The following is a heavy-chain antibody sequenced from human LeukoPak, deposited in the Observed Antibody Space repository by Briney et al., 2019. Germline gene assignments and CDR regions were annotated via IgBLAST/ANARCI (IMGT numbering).Heavy chain of an antibody. J-gene: IGHJ4*02. V-gene: IGHV2-70*10. D-gene: IGHD3-16*01. CDR2: VDWDDDK. Sequence: SGPALVNPTQTLTLTCSFSGFSFSTSGMCITWIRQPPGKALEWIARVDWDDDKSYSTSLKTRLTISKDTSNNQVVLTMTNMDPVDTATYYCARVRFEDPGGYFDYWGQGTLVTVAS. CDR3: ARVRFEDPGGYFDY. CDR1: GFSFSTSGMC.